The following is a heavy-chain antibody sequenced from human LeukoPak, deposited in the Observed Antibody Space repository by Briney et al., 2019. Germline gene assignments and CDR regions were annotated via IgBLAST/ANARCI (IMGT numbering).Heavy chain of an antibody. D-gene: IGHD1-7*01. V-gene: IGHV4-39*07. CDR3: ARGRYNWNYHTPFDY. CDR2: ISYSGST. Sequence: PSETLSLTCTVSGDSISSSGYYWGWIRQSPGKGPEWIASISYSGSTYNNPSLKSRVTMSVDTSKNQFSLKLSSVTAADTAVYYCARGRYNWNYHTPFDYWGQGTLVTVSS. CDR1: GDSISSSGYY. J-gene: IGHJ4*02.